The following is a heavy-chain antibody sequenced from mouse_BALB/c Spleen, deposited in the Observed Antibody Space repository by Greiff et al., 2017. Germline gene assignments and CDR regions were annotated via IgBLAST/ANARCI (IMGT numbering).Heavy chain of an antibody. CDR1: GFNIKDYY. J-gene: IGHJ2*01. D-gene: IGHD2-1*01. CDR3: DAWGGNYVPFDD. Sequence: EVQLQQSGAELVRSGASVKLSCTASGFNIKDYYMHWVKQRPEQGLEWIGWIDPENGDTEYAPKFQGKATMTADTSSNTAYLQRSSLTSEDTAVYYCDAWGGNYVPFDDWGQGTTLTVSS. CDR2: IDPENGDT. V-gene: IGHV14-4*02.